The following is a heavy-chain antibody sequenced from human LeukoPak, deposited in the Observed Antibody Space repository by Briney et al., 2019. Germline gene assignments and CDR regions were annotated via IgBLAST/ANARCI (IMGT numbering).Heavy chain of an antibody. CDR3: ARESPVLQYFDWIEDAFDI. CDR1: GGSISSGDYY. Sequence: SQTLSLTCTVSGGSISSGDYYWSWIRQPPGKGLEWIGYIYYSGSTYYNPSLKSRVTISVDTSKNQFSLKLSSVTAADTAVYYCARESPVLQYFDWIEDAFDIWGQGTMVTVSS. J-gene: IGHJ3*02. V-gene: IGHV4-30-4*08. D-gene: IGHD3-9*01. CDR2: IYYSGST.